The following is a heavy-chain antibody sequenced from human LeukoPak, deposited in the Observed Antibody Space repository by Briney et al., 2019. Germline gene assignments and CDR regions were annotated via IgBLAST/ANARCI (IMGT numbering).Heavy chain of an antibody. CDR2: IYSGGST. CDR3: ARLPGYCSSTSCYTGAY. V-gene: IGHV3-53*01. J-gene: IGHJ4*02. Sequence: PGGSLRLSCAASGFTVSSNYMSWVRQAPGKGLEWVSVIYSGGSTYYADSVKGRFTISRDNSKNTLYLQMNSLRAEDTAVYYCARLPGYCSSTSCYTGAYWGQGTLVTVSS. D-gene: IGHD2-2*02. CDR1: GFTVSSNY.